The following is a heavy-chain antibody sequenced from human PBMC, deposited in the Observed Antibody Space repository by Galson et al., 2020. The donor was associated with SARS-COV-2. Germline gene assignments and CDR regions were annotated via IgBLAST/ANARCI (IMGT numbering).Heavy chain of an antibody. Sequence: GGSLRLSCAASGFTFSSYSMNWVRQAPGKGLEWVSSISSSSSYIYYADSVKGRFTISRDNAKNSLYLQMNSLRAEDTAVYYCARDPWSDRRLGGDYWGQGTLVTVSS. D-gene: IGHD3-16*01. CDR2: ISSSSSYI. CDR3: ARDPWSDRRLGGDY. V-gene: IGHV3-21*01. CDR1: GFTFSSYS. J-gene: IGHJ4*02.